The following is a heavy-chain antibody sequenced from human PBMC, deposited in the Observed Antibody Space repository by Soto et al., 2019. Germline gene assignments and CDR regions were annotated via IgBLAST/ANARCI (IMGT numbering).Heavy chain of an antibody. Sequence: QVQLVQSGAEVKTPGSSVRVSCKASGGTFNSFSIDWVRQAPGQGFEWMGGIIPMSGRPNYAQRFQGRVTSTAENPTNTIYVEGTSLPHKDTAVYYCTRRGRHPANGSPPGGQETLVTFPS. D-gene: IGHD1-1*01. J-gene: IGHJ5*02. CDR3: TRRGRHPANGSPP. CDR1: GGTFNSFS. V-gene: IGHV1-69*14. CDR2: IIPMSGRP.